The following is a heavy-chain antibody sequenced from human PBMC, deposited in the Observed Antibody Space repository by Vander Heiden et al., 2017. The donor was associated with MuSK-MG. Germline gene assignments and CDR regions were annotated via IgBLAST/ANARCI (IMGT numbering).Heavy chain of an antibody. V-gene: IGHV4-59*08. D-gene: IGHD3-22*01. Sequence: QVQLQESGPGLVKPSETLSLTCTVSGGSISSYYWSWIRQPPGKGLEWSGYIYYSGSTNYNPSLKSRVTISVDTSKNQFSLKLSSVTAADTAVYYCARRLMDDSSGPFDYWGQGTLVTVSS. J-gene: IGHJ4*02. CDR3: ARRLMDDSSGPFDY. CDR1: GGSISSYY. CDR2: IYYSGST.